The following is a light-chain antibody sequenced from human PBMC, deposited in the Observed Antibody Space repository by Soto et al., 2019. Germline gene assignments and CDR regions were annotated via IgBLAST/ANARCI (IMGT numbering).Light chain of an antibody. J-gene: IGKJ5*01. Sequence: EIVLTQSPGTLSLSPGERATLSCRASQSVSSSYLAWYQHKPGHAPRLLIYGATSRAASIPDRFSGSGSGADFTLTISSLEPEDFAVYYCQQRNNWQAFGQGTRLEIK. CDR3: QQRNNWQA. CDR1: QSVSSSY. V-gene: IGKV3D-20*02. CDR2: GAT.